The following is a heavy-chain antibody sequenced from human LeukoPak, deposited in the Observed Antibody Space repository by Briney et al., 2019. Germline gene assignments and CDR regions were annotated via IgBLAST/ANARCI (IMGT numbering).Heavy chain of an antibody. J-gene: IGHJ4*02. CDR1: GFTFSSYW. V-gene: IGHV3-74*01. D-gene: IGHD5-12*01. CDR2: INSDGSST. CDR3: ARWRWLQSREYYFDY. Sequence: GGSLRLSCAASGFTFSSYWMHWVRQAPGKGLVWVSRINSDGSSTSYADSVKGRFTTSRDNAKNTLYLQMNSLRAEDTAVYYCARWRWLQSREYYFDYWGQGTLVTVSS.